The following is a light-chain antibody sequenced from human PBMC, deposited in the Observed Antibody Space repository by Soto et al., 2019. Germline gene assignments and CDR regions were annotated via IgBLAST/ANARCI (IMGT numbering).Light chain of an antibody. Sequence: EIVLTQSPGILSLSPGARATLSCRASQTVAYSSLAWYQQRPGQAPRRLIYGTSTRATGIPDRFSGSGSGTAFTLTISRLEPEDFAVYYCQQYVTTPRTFGQGTKVEFK. CDR3: QQYVTTPRT. CDR2: GTS. V-gene: IGKV3-20*01. J-gene: IGKJ1*01. CDR1: QTVAYSS.